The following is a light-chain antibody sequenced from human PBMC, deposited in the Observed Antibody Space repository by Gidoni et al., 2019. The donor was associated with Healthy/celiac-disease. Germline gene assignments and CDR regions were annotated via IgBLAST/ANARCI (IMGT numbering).Light chain of an antibody. CDR1: QGISSY. CDR2: AAS. J-gene: IGKJ3*01. V-gene: IGKV1-9*01. CDR3: QQLNSYRT. Sequence: DIQLTQSPSFLSASVGDRVTITCRASQGISSYLAWYQQKPGKAPKLLIYAASTLQSGVPSRFSGSGSGTEFTLTISSLQPEDFATYYCQQLNSYRTFXPXTKVDIK.